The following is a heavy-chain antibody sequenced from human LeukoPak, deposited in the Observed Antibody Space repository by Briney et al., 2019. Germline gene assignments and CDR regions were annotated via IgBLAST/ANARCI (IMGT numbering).Heavy chain of an antibody. V-gene: IGHV3-48*03. Sequence: PGGSLRLSCAASGFTFGSYEMKWVRQAPGKGLEWVSYISNSGSTIYYADSVRGRFTISRDNAKNSLYLQMNSLRAEDTAVYYCVRWALNFDYWGQGTLVTVSS. J-gene: IGHJ4*02. CDR2: ISNSGSTI. CDR1: GFTFGSYE. CDR3: VRWALNFDY.